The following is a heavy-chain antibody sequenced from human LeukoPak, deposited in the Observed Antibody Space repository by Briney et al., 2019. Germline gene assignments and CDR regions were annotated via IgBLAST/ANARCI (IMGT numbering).Heavy chain of an antibody. CDR1: GFTFSSYG. D-gene: IGHD6-19*01. V-gene: IGHV3-30*18. J-gene: IGHJ6*03. CDR3: AKKGLAVAGSYYYYYMDV. Sequence: GGSLRLSCAASGFTFSSYGMHWVRQAPAKGLERVAVISYDGSNKYYADSVKGRFTISRDNSKNTLYLQMNSLRAEDTAVYHCAKKGLAVAGSYYYYYMDVWGKGTTVTVSS. CDR2: ISYDGSNK.